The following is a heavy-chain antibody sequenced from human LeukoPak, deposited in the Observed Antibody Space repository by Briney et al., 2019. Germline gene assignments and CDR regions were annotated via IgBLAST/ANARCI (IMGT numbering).Heavy chain of an antibody. J-gene: IGHJ5*02. Sequence: SETLSLTCTVSGGSISSSSYYWGWIRQPPGKGLEWIGSIYYSGSTYYNPSLKSRVTISVDTSKNQFSLKLSSVTAADTAVYYCARHMDYYYDSSGYYHWGQGTLVTVSS. D-gene: IGHD3-22*01. CDR2: IYYSGST. CDR3: ARHMDYYYDSSGYYH. V-gene: IGHV4-39*01. CDR1: GGSISSSSYY.